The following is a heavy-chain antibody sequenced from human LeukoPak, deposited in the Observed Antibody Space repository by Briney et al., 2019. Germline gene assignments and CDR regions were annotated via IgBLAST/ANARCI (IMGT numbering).Heavy chain of an antibody. V-gene: IGHV1-58*02. J-gene: IGHJ5*02. CDR1: GFTFTSSA. Sequence: SVKVSCKASGFTFTSSAMQWVRQARGQRLEWIGWIVVGSGNANYARKFQERVTITRDMSTSTAYMELSSLRSEDTAVYYCAADRRGYCDGDCFSAWGQGTLVTVSS. CDR2: IVVGSGNA. CDR3: AADRRGYCDGDCFSA. D-gene: IGHD2-21*02.